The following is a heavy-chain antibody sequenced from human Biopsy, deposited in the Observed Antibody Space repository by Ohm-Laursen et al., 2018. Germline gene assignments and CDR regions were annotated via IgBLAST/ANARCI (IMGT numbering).Heavy chain of an antibody. J-gene: IGHJ6*02. D-gene: IGHD5-18*01. Sequence: RSLRLSCTASGFTFNNYGMQWVRQAPGKGLEWVAFIFYDGSNTYYADSVKSRFTISRDSSRDTLYLQMSSLRAEDTAVYYCAKDRYNYTPIGGFSMDVWGQGTTVTVPS. V-gene: IGHV3-30*18. CDR3: AKDRYNYTPIGGFSMDV. CDR2: IFYDGSNT. CDR1: GFTFNNYG.